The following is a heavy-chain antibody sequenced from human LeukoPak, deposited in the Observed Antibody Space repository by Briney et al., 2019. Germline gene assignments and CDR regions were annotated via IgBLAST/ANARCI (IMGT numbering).Heavy chain of an antibody. Sequence: SETLSLTCTVSGGSISSGSYYWSWIRQPAGKGLEWIGRIYTSGSTNYNPSLKSRVTISVDTSKNQFSLNLKSVTPEDTAVYYCARNLIPEQLVLNFWGQGTLVTVSS. V-gene: IGHV4-61*02. CDR2: IYTSGST. CDR3: ARNLIPEQLVLNF. CDR1: GGSISSGSYY. J-gene: IGHJ4*02. D-gene: IGHD6-13*01.